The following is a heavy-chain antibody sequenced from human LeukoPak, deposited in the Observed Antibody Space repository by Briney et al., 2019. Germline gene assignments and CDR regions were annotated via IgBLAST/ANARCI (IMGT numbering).Heavy chain of an antibody. CDR1: GFAFSSYA. J-gene: IGHJ5*02. Sequence: GGSLRLSCAASGFAFSSYAMSWVRQAPGKGLEWVSAISSNGAGTYYADSVKGRFTISRGNSKNTLYLQMNSLRAEDTAVYYCAKDVCSSTSCDVGSWGQGTLVTVSS. D-gene: IGHD2-2*01. V-gene: IGHV3-23*01. CDR3: AKDVCSSTSCDVGS. CDR2: ISSNGAGT.